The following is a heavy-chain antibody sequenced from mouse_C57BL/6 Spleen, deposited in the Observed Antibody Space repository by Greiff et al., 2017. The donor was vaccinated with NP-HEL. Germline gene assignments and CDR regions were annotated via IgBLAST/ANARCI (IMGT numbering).Heavy chain of an antibody. V-gene: IGHV5-16*01. Sequence: EVQLVESEGGLVQPGSSMKLSCTASGFTFSDYYMAWVRQVPEKGLEWVANINYDGSSTYYLDSLKSRFIISRDNAKNILYLQMSSLKSEDTATYYCARISSYGFYAMDYWGQGTSVTVSS. J-gene: IGHJ4*01. CDR2: INYDGSST. CDR1: GFTFSDYY. CDR3: ARISSYGFYAMDY. D-gene: IGHD1-1*01.